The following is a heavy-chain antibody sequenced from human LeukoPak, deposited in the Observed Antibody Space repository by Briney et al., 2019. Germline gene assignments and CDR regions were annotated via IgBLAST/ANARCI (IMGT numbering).Heavy chain of an antibody. CDR2: INEDGSEK. J-gene: IGHJ4*02. Sequence: GGSLRLSCAAPGFTFSTYWMSWVRQLPGKGLQWVANINEDGSEKDYVDSVKGRFTISRDNAKNSLYLQMDSLRAEDTAVYYCARDYGGRLGYFDYWGQGTLVTVSS. CDR1: GFTFSTYW. CDR3: ARDYGGRLGYFDY. V-gene: IGHV3-7*01. D-gene: IGHD4-23*01.